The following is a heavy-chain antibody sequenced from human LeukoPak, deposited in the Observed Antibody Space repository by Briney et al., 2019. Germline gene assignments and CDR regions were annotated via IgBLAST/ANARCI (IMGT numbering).Heavy chain of an antibody. CDR1: GGTFSSYA. J-gene: IGHJ4*02. Sequence: SVEVSCKASGGTFSSYAISWVRQAPGQGLEWMGRIIPILGIANYAQKFQGRVTITADKSTSTAYMELSSLRSEDTAVYYCARPEVGATETTFDYWGQGTLVTVSS. CDR3: ARPEVGATETTFDY. V-gene: IGHV1-69*04. CDR2: IIPILGIA. D-gene: IGHD1-26*01.